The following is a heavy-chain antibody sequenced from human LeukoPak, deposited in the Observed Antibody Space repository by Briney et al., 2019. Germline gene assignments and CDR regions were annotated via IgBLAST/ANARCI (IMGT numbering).Heavy chain of an antibody. Sequence: ASETLSLTCAVSGYSISSGYYWGWIRQPPGKGLEWIGSIYHNGSTYYSPSLKSRVTISVDTSKNQFSLKLTSVTAADTAVYYCARREDSAKWGNWFDPWGQGTLVTVSS. V-gene: IGHV4-38-2*01. D-gene: IGHD1-26*01. CDR2: IYHNGST. J-gene: IGHJ5*02. CDR3: ARREDSAKWGNWFDP. CDR1: GYSISSGYY.